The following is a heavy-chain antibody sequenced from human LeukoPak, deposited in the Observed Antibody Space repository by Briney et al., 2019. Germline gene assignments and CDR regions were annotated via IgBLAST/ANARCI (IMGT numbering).Heavy chain of an antibody. J-gene: IGHJ4*02. D-gene: IGHD6-19*01. CDR1: GFTFSSYA. CDR2: ISGSGSNT. CDR3: AKGYSSGWYDYFDY. V-gene: IGHV3-23*01. Sequence: GGSLRLSCAASGFTFSSYAMSWVRQAPGKGLEWVSDISGSGSNTYYADSVKGRFTISRDNSKNTLYLQMNSLRAEDMALYYCAKGYSSGWYDYFDYWGQGTLVTVSS.